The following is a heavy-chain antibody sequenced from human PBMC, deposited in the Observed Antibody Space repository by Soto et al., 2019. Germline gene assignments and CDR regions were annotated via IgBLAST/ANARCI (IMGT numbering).Heavy chain of an antibody. D-gene: IGHD3-22*01. Sequence: VGSLRLSCAASGFTFSSYSMNWVRQAPGKGLEWVSSISSSSSYIYYADSVKGRFTISRDNAKNSLYLQMNSLRAEDTAVYYCARGPDYYDSSGYLYYFDYWGQGTLVTVSS. V-gene: IGHV3-21*01. J-gene: IGHJ4*02. CDR3: ARGPDYYDSSGYLYYFDY. CDR1: GFTFSSYS. CDR2: ISSSSSYI.